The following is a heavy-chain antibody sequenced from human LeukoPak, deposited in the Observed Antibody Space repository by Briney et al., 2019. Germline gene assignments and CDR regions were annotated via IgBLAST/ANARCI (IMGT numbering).Heavy chain of an antibody. V-gene: IGHV1-18*01. D-gene: IGHD3-3*01. Sequence: ASVKVSCKASGHTFTSYGISWVRRAPGQGLEWMGWISAYNGNTNYAQKLQGRVTMTTDTSTSTAYMELRSLRSDDTAVYYCARYYDFWSGYYHGMDVWGQGTTVTVSS. CDR3: ARYYDFWSGYYHGMDV. J-gene: IGHJ6*02. CDR1: GHTFTSYG. CDR2: ISAYNGNT.